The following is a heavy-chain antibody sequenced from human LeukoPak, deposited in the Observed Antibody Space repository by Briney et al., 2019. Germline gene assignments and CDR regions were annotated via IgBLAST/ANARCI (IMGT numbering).Heavy chain of an antibody. CDR2: VYYSGST. J-gene: IGHJ4*02. V-gene: IGHV4-39*07. CDR1: GGSITSSSYY. CDR3: ARDNYYDSSGLALFDY. Sequence: SETLSLTCTVSGGSITSSSYYWGWIRQPPGKGLEWIGSVYYSGSTYYNPSLQSRVTISVDTSKNQFSLKLSSVTAADTAVYYCARDNYYDSSGLALFDYWGQGTLVTVSS. D-gene: IGHD3-22*01.